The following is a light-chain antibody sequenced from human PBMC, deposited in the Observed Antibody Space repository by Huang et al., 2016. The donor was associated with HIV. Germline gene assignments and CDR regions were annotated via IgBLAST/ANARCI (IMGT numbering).Light chain of an antibody. Sequence: ELVMTQSPATLSVSPGERVTLSCRASQSVSSNLAWYQQKPGQAPRLLIFGASTRATGIPARFRGSVSGTEFTLTISSLQSEDFAVYYCHQYNNWPPWTFGQGTKVEI. CDR3: HQYNNWPPWT. CDR1: QSVSSN. J-gene: IGKJ1*01. V-gene: IGKV3-15*01. CDR2: GAS.